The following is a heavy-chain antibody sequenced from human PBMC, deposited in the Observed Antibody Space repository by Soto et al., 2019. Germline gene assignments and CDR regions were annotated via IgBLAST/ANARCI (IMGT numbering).Heavy chain of an antibody. V-gene: IGHV4-39*07. CDR2: IYYSGST. CDR1: GGSISSSSYY. CDR3: ARDHYYGSGSYLGWFDP. Sequence: SETLSLTCTVSGGSISSSSYYWGWIRQPPGKGLEWIGSIYYSGSTYYNPSLKSRVTISVDTSKNQFSLKLSSVTAADTAVYYCARDHYYGSGSYLGWFDPWGQGTLVTVSS. J-gene: IGHJ5*02. D-gene: IGHD3-10*01.